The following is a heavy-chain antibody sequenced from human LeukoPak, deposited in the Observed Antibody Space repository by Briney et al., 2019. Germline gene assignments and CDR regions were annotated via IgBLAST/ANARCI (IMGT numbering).Heavy chain of an antibody. CDR2: IRSKANNYAT. CDR1: AFTLSDFT. CDR3: SAGPSGWTEFFRH. Sequence: GGSLRLSCAAPAFTLSDFTIHWVRQASGKGLEWVARIRSKANNYATEYGASVKGRFTISRDDSKNTAYLQMNSLKTEDTAIYYCSAGPSGWTEFFRHWGQGTLVTVSS. V-gene: IGHV3-73*01. D-gene: IGHD6-19*01. J-gene: IGHJ1*01.